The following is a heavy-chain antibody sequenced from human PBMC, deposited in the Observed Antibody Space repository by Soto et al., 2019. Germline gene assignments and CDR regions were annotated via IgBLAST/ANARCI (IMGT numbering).Heavy chain of an antibody. CDR3: ARDPIVVVQAAILSDYYYYGMDV. J-gene: IGHJ6*02. CDR1: GYTFTSYG. V-gene: IGHV1-18*04. D-gene: IGHD2-2*01. Sequence: VASVKVSCKASGYTFTSYGISWVRQAPGQGLEWMGWISAYNGNTNYAQKLQGRITMTTDTSTSTAYMELRSLRSDDTAVYYCARDPIVVVQAAILSDYYYYGMDVSGQGPTVTVSS. CDR2: ISAYNGNT.